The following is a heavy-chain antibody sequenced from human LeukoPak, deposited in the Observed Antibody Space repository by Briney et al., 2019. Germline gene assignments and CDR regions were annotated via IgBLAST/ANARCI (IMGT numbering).Heavy chain of an antibody. CDR3: ARGAEAETSPLDF. J-gene: IGHJ4*02. Sequence: VASVKVSCKASGGTFSSYAISWVRQAPGQGLEWLGWINPKSGAADYAQQFRGRVTMTRDTSINTDYMEMKRVTSDDTAVYYCARGAEAETSPLDFWGQGTLVIVS. CDR2: INPKSGAA. D-gene: IGHD6-13*01. CDR1: GGTFSSYA. V-gene: IGHV1-2*02.